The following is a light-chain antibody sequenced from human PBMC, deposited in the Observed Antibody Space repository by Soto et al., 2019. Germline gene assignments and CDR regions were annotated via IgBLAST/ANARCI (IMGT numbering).Light chain of an antibody. V-gene: IGLV2-14*01. CDR2: DVT. CDR3: SYFTSSITNV. J-gene: IGLJ1*01. CDR1: SSAVGGYNS. Sequence: QSALTQPASLSGSPGQSITISCTGTSSAVGGYNSVSWYQQHPGKAPKLILYDVTDRPSGVSYRFSGSKSGNTASLTISGLQAADEADYFCSYFTSSITNVFRSRTKLTVL.